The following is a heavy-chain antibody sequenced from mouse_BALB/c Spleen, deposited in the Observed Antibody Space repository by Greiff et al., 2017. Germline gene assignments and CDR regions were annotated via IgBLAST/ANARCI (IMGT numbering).Heavy chain of an antibody. V-gene: IGHV5-6-5*01. Sequence: DVHLVESGGGLVKPGGSLKLSCAASGFTFSSYAMSWVRQTPEKRLEWVASISSGGSTYYPDSVKGRFTISRDNARNILYLQMSSLRSEDTAMYYCARGRGGYLFDYWGQGTTLTVSS. J-gene: IGHJ2*01. CDR1: GFTFSSYA. CDR2: ISSGGST. D-gene: IGHD2-2*01. CDR3: ARGRGGYLFDY.